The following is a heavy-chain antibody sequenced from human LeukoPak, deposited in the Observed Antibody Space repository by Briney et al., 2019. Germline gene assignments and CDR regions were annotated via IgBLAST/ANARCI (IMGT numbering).Heavy chain of an antibody. Sequence: SETLSLTCTVSGGSISSGDYYWRWIRQPPGKGLEWIGYIYYSGSTYYNPSLKSRATISVDTSKNQFSLKLSSVTAADTAVYYCARVQTTVTTLDYWGQGTLVTVSS. V-gene: IGHV4-30-4*01. J-gene: IGHJ4*02. CDR2: IYYSGST. CDR3: ARVQTTVTTLDY. D-gene: IGHD4-17*01. CDR1: GGSISSGDYY.